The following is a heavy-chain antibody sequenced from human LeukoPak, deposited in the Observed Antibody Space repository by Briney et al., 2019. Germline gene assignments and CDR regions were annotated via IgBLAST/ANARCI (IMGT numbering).Heavy chain of an antibody. CDR2: IKQDGSEK. J-gene: IGHJ4*02. Sequence: GGSLRLSCAASGFSFSNYWMSWVRQAPGKGLEWVANIKQDGSEKYYVDSVKGRFTISRDNAKNSLYLQMNSLRAEDTAVYYCARVRTVGATTNWGQGTLVTVSS. CDR1: GFSFSNYW. D-gene: IGHD1-26*01. CDR3: ARVRTVGATTN. V-gene: IGHV3-7*01.